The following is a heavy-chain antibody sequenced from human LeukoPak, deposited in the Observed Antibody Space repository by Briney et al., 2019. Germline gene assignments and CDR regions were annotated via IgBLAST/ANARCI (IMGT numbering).Heavy chain of an antibody. V-gene: IGHV4-39*01. CDR3: AKTYYYDPFDY. CDR2: IYYSGST. CDR1: GXSISNSGYY. Sequence: PSETLSLTCTVSGXSISNSGYYWGWIRQPPGKGLEWIGNIYYSGSTYSNPSLKSRVTISVDTSKNQFSLKLSSVTAADTAVYYCAKTYYYDPFDYWGQGTLVTVSS. D-gene: IGHD3-22*01. J-gene: IGHJ4*02.